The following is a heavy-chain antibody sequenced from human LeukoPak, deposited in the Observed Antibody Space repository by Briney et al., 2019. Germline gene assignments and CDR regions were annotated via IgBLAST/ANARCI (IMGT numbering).Heavy chain of an antibody. J-gene: IGHJ4*02. Sequence: PGGSLRLSCAASGFTLSSHWMTWVRLAPGKGLEWVANIKQGGSQKYYVDSVKGRFTISRDDAKSTLFLQMNNLRAEDSALYYCARGPNFGDYVDFLDSWGQGTLVTVSS. V-gene: IGHV3-7*01. CDR2: IKQGGSQK. CDR1: GFTLSSHW. CDR3: ARGPNFGDYVDFLDS. D-gene: IGHD4-17*01.